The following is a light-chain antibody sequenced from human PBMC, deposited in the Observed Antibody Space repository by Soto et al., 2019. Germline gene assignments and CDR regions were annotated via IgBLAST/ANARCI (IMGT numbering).Light chain of an antibody. CDR3: QQYGSSHPT. Sequence: EIVLTQSPGTLSLSPGERATLSCRASQSVSSTYLAWYQQKPGQAPGLLLYGASNRASGIPDRFAGSGSGTDFTLTISRLEPEDFAVYYCQQYGSSHPTFGGGTKVEIK. CDR2: GAS. V-gene: IGKV3-20*01. J-gene: IGKJ4*01. CDR1: QSVSSTY.